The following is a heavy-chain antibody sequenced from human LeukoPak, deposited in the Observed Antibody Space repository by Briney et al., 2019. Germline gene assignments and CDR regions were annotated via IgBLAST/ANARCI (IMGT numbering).Heavy chain of an antibody. V-gene: IGHV4-39*07. CDR1: GGPISSSSYY. CDR2: IFYSGST. Sequence: KASETLSLTCIVSGGPISSSSYYWGWVRQPPGKGLEWIGSIFYSGSTYYNPSLKSRVTISVDTSMNQFSLKLSSVTAADTAVYYCARGMVYAIFVWGQGTLVTVSS. J-gene: IGHJ4*02. D-gene: IGHD2-8*01. CDR3: ARGMVYAIFV.